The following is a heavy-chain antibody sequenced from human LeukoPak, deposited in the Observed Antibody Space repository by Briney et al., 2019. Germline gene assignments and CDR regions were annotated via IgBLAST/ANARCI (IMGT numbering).Heavy chain of an antibody. CDR3: ARDWIAVGAPSDY. J-gene: IGHJ4*02. V-gene: IGHV3-7*01. CDR2: IKQAGSEK. CDR1: GFTFSSYG. D-gene: IGHD1-26*01. Sequence: GSLRLSCAASGFTFSSYGMGWGRQAPGKGLEGGANIKQAGSEKYFVGSVKDRFNISRDNAKNSLYLQMNSLRAEDTAVYYCARDWIAVGAPSDYWGQGTLVTVSS.